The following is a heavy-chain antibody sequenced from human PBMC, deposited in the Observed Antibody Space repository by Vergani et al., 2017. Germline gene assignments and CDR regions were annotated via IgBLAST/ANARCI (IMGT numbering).Heavy chain of an antibody. CDR2: IQFDGSNQ. V-gene: IGHV3-30*02. CDR1: GFTLSNYD. D-gene: IGHD3-16*01. CDR3: AKHFRGWGMDY. Sequence: QVQLVESGGGLVQRGGSLRLSCATSGFTLSNYDMQWIRQGPGKGLEFVAFIQFDGSNQYYADSVKGRFTLSRDFSKNTLYLQMNSLRTDDTATYYCAKHFRGWGMDYWGQGTQVIVSS. J-gene: IGHJ4*02.